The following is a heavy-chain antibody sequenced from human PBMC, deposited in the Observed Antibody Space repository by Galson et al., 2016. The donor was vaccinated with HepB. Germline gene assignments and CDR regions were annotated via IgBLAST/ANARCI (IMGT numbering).Heavy chain of an antibody. D-gene: IGHD1-26*01. V-gene: IGHV3-23*01. Sequence: SLRLSCAASGFTFSSYTMRWVRQAPGKGLEVVSSVSRSGDSTDYADSVKGWFTISRDNSKNTLPLQMNSLTADDTAIYYCVQGSTAPAVWGKGTTVTVSS. J-gene: IGHJ6*04. CDR1: GFTFSSYT. CDR3: VQGSTAPAV. CDR2: VSRSGDST.